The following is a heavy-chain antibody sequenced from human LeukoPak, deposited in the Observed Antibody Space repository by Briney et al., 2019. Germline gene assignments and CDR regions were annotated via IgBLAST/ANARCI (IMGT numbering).Heavy chain of an antibody. V-gene: IGHV4-59*01. D-gene: IGHD1-20*01. CDR2: IYYSGST. Sequence: SETLSLTCTVSGGSISSYYWSWIRQPPGKGLEWSGYIYYSGSTNYNPSLKSRVTISVDTSKNQFSLKLSSVTAADTAVYYCARAGITGTNWFDPWGQGTLVTVSS. CDR3: ARAGITGTNWFDP. CDR1: GGSISSYY. J-gene: IGHJ5*02.